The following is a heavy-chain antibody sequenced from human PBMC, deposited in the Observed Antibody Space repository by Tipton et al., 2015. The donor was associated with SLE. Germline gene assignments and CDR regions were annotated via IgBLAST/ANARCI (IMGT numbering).Heavy chain of an antibody. V-gene: IGHV4-38-2*02. CDR3: ARGRDYDSSGSYFGRYPHYLSGLDV. Sequence: TLSLTCNVSGYSIRDGYYWGWIRQPPGKGLEWIGSMYHSGSTYYNPSLRSRVTISLDTSKNQFSLKLRSVTAADSALYYCARGRDYDSSGSYFGRYPHYLSGLDVWGQGTSVTVSS. CDR2: MYHSGST. J-gene: IGHJ6*02. D-gene: IGHD3-22*01. CDR1: GYSIRDGYY.